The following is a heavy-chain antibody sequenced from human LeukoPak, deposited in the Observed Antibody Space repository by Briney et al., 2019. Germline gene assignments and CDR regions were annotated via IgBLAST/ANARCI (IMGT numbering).Heavy chain of an antibody. Sequence: SETLSLTCTVSRGSISSYYWSWIRQPPGKGLEWIGYIYYSGSTNYNPSLKSRVTISVDTSKNQFSLKLSSVTAADTAVYYCARANGYGSGSYYNVYYYYMDVWGKGTTVTVSS. CDR2: IYYSGST. CDR3: ARANGYGSGSYYNVYYYYMDV. CDR1: RGSISSYY. J-gene: IGHJ6*03. D-gene: IGHD3-10*01. V-gene: IGHV4-59*01.